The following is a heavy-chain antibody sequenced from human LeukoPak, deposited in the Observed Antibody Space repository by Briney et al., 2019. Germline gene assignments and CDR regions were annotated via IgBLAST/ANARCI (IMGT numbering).Heavy chain of an antibody. CDR1: GFTVSSNY. Sequence: PGGSLRLACAASGFTVSSNYMSWVRQAPGKGLEWVSVMYSGGSTYYADSVKGRFTISRDNSKNTLYLQMSSLRAEDTAVYYCVRGASYFDYWGQGTLVTVSS. CDR3: VRGASYFDY. J-gene: IGHJ4*02. V-gene: IGHV3-53*03. CDR2: MYSGGST. D-gene: IGHD1-26*01.